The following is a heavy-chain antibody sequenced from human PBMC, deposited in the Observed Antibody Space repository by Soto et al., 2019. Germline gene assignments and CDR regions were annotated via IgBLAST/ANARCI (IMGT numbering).Heavy chain of an antibody. Sequence: GGSLRLSCAASGFTFSSYTMTWVRQAPGKGLEWVSSISFSSTNIHYADSVKGRFTISRDNAKNSLYLQMNSLRAEDTAVYYCARGAGDLPYWGQGTVVTVSS. D-gene: IGHD7-27*01. CDR2: ISFSSTNI. V-gene: IGHV3-21*01. CDR3: ARGAGDLPY. CDR1: GFTFSSYT. J-gene: IGHJ4*02.